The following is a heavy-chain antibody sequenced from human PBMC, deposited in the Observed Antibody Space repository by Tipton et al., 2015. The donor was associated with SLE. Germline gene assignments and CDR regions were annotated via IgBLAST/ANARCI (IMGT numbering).Heavy chain of an antibody. V-gene: IGHV3-30*02. Sequence: SLRLSCAASGFTFSSYGMHWVRQAPGKGLEWVAFIRYDGSNKYYADSVKGRFTISRDNAKNSLYLQMNSLRAEDTAVYYCARDRYSTPDYCGQGTLVTVSS. CDR3: ARDRYSTPDY. D-gene: IGHD4-11*01. CDR2: IRYDGSNK. CDR1: GFTFSSYG. J-gene: IGHJ4*02.